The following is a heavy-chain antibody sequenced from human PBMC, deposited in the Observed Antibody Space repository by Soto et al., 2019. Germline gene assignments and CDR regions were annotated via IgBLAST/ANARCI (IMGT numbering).Heavy chain of an antibody. D-gene: IGHD5-18*01. CDR1: GFTFSSYG. J-gene: IGHJ4*02. V-gene: IGHV3-30*03. CDR2: LSYDGSNK. Sequence: QVQLVESGGGVVQPGRSLRLSCAASGFTFSSYGMHWVRQAPGKGLEWVAVLSYDGSNKYYADSVKGRFTISRDNSKNTLYLQMNSLRAEDTAVYYCAATWDGYSYGDGVYYFDYWGQGTLVTVSS. CDR3: AATWDGYSYGDGVYYFDY.